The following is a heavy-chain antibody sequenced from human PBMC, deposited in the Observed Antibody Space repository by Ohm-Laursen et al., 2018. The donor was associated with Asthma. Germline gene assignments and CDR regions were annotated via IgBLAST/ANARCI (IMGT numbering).Heavy chain of an antibody. J-gene: IGHJ3*02. D-gene: IGHD6-19*01. V-gene: IGHV3-9*01. CDR3: AIAVADDPAFDI. Sequence: SLRLSCSAPGFTFDDYAMHWVRQAPGKGLEWVSGISWNSGSIGYADSVKGRFTISRDNAKNSLYLQMNSLRAEDTALYYCAIAVADDPAFDIWGQGTMVTVSS. CDR1: GFTFDDYA. CDR2: ISWNSGSI.